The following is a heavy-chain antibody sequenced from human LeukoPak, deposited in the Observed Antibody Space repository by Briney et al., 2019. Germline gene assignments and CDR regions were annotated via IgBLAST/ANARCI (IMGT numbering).Heavy chain of an antibody. V-gene: IGHV4-34*01. CDR2: INHSGST. CDR1: GGSFSGYY. D-gene: IGHD3-3*01. Sequence: SETLSLTRAVYGGSFSGYYWSWIRQPPGKGLEWIGEINHSGSTNYNPSLKSRVTISVDTSKNQFSLKLSSVTAADTAVYYCARGLRFLEWLSSPSWFDPWGQGTLVTVSS. CDR3: ARGLRFLEWLSSPSWFDP. J-gene: IGHJ5*02.